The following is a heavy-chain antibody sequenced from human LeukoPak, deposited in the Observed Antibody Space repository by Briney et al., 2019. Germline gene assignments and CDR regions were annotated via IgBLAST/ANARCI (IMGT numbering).Heavy chain of an antibody. Sequence: ASVKVSCKTSGGTFNRYAISWVRQAPGQGLEWMGRIIPILGIANYAQKFQGRVTITADKSTSTAYMELSSLRSEDTAVYYCARDRENLGSLSDPWGQGTLVTVSS. CDR1: GGTFNRYA. D-gene: IGHD7-27*01. CDR3: ARDRENLGSLSDP. J-gene: IGHJ5*02. V-gene: IGHV1-69*04. CDR2: IIPILGIA.